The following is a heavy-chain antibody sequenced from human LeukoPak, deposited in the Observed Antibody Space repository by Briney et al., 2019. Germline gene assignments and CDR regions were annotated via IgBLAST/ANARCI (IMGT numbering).Heavy chain of an antibody. V-gene: IGHV4-59*08. D-gene: IGHD3-22*01. CDR1: GGSISSYY. CDR3: ARSLYYDSSGPYGMDV. CDR2: IYYSGST. J-gene: IGHJ6*02. Sequence: SETLSLTCTVSGGSISSYYWSWIRQPPGKGLEWIGYIYYSGSTNYNPSLKSRVTISVDTSKNQFSLKLSSVTAADTAVYYCARSLYYDSSGPYGMDVWGQGTTVTVSS.